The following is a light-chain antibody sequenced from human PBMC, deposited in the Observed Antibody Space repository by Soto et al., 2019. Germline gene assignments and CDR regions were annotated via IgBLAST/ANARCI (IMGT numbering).Light chain of an antibody. J-gene: IGLJ1*01. V-gene: IGLV1-44*01. CDR1: TFNIGSNT. CDR2: ATN. Sequence: QSVLTQPPSASGTPGQRVTFSCSGRTFNIGSNTVNWFQQLPGTAPKLLIYATNQRPSGGPDRFSGSKSATSASLAISGLHYEDEAYYYYAVWDDRRAAYVFGTGTKLTVL. CDR3: AVWDDRRAAYV.